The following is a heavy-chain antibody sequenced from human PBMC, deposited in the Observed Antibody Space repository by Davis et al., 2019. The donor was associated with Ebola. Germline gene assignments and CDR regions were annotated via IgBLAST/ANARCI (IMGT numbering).Heavy chain of an antibody. V-gene: IGHV4-59*11. CDR1: GASTRSHY. CDR2: IYYSGSS. Sequence: SETPSLTCSVSGASTRSHYWSWIRQPPGKGLEWIGEIYYSGSSSYNPSLKSRVTISLDTSKNQFSLKLSSVTAADAAMYYCARDRGFDPWGQGTLVTVSS. D-gene: IGHD5-24*01. J-gene: IGHJ5*02. CDR3: ARDRGFDP.